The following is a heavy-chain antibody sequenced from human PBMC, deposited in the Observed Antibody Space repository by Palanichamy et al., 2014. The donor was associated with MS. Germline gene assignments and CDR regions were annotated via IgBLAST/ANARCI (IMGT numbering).Heavy chain of an antibody. D-gene: IGHD6-6*01. CDR3: ARGSSSGMAALPAYNYGMDV. J-gene: IGHJ6*02. V-gene: IGHV4-59*01. CDR2: IYSSGST. Sequence: QVQLHQSGPGLVKPSETLSLTCTVSGGSISTYFWTWIRQPPGKGLEWVGYIYSSGSTNYNPSLKSRVTISVDTSKNQFSLKLNSVTAADTAIYYCARGSSSGMAALPAYNYGMDVWGLGTTVIVSS. CDR1: GGSISTYF.